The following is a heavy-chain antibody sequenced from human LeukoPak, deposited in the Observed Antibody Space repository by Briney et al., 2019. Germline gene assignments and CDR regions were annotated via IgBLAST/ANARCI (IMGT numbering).Heavy chain of an antibody. D-gene: IGHD1/OR15-1a*01. V-gene: IGHV4-59*08. J-gene: IGHJ4*02. CDR3: ARYFSGHNNRWYLDY. CDR2: IYSSGST. CDR1: AGSISSYY. Sequence: PSETLSLTCTVSAGSISSYYWSWIRQPPGKGLEWIAYIYSSGSTNDNPSLKSRVTISVEASKNQFSLKLSSVTAADTAVYHCARYFSGHNNRWYLDYWSQGTLVTVSS.